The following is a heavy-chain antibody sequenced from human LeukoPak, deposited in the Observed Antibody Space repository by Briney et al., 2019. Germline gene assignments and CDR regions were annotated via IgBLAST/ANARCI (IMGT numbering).Heavy chain of an antibody. V-gene: IGHV3-30*18. D-gene: IGHD1-1*01. Sequence: GGSLRLSCAASGFTFSSYGMHWVRQAPGKGLEWVAVISYDGSNKYYADSVKGRFTISRDNSKNTLYLQMNSLRAEDTAVYYCAKEEGYSYYYYYGMDVWGQGTTVTVSS. CDR2: ISYDGSNK. J-gene: IGHJ6*02. CDR1: GFTFSSYG. CDR3: AKEEGYSYYYYYGMDV.